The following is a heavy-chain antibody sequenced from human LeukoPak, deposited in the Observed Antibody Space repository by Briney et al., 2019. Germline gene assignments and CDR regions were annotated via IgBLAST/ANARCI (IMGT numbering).Heavy chain of an antibody. D-gene: IGHD3-3*01. J-gene: IGHJ4*02. CDR3: ARGRNDFWSGYYYFDY. CDR1: GASFSGYY. Sequence: SETLSLTCAVYGASFSGYYWSWIRQPPGKGLEWIGEINHSRSTNYNPSLKSRVTISVDTSKNQFSLKLSSVTAADTAVYYCARGRNDFWSGYYYFDYWGQGTLVTVSS. V-gene: IGHV4-34*01. CDR2: INHSRST.